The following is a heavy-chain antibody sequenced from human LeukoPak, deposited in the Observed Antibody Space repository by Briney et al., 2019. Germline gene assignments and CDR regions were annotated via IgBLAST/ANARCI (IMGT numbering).Heavy chain of an antibody. J-gene: IGHJ4*02. CDR2: I. Sequence: GGSLRLSCSVSGCTFSSEAMGWVRQLPGGGLEWVSTIKGRFTISRDNPKSTLYLQMNSLRVEDTAIYFCTKVRSGSSSWALRVFDYWGQGALVTVSS. CDR1: GCTFSSEA. D-gene: IGHD6-13*01. V-gene: IGHV3-23*01. CDR3: TKVRSGSSSWALRVFDY.